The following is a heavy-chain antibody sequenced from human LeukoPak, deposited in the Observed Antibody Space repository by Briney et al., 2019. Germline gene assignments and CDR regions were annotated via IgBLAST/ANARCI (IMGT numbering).Heavy chain of an antibody. D-gene: IGHD5-18*01. CDR1: GFTFSSYS. CDR2: ISSSGSYI. V-gene: IGHV3-21*01. Sequence: GGSLRLSCAASGFTFSSYSMNWVRQAPGKGLEWVSSISSSGSYIYYADSVKGRFTISRDNAKNSLYLQMNSLRAEDTAVYYCARNAGYSNGPIQRVSRQAPDYWGQGTLVTVSS. CDR3: ARNAGYSNGPIQRVSRQAPDY. J-gene: IGHJ4*02.